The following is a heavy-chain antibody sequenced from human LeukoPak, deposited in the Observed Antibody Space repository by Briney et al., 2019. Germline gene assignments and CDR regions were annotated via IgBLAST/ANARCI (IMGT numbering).Heavy chain of an antibody. D-gene: IGHD6-19*01. V-gene: IGHV1-2*02. CDR2: INPNSGGT. J-gene: IGHJ4*02. CDR1: GYTFTGYY. Sequence: ASVKVSCKASGYTFTGYYMHWVRQAPGQGLEWMGWINPNSGGTNYAQKFQGRVTMTRDTSISTAYMELSRLRSDDTAVYYCARVGGWDSYYFDYWGQGTLVTASS. CDR3: ARVGGWDSYYFDY.